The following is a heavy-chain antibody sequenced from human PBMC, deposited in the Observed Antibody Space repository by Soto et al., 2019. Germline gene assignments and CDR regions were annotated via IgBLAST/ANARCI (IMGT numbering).Heavy chain of an antibody. V-gene: IGHV3-23*01. CDR2: LSDSGGHT. J-gene: IGHJ6*02. D-gene: IGHD2-2*01. CDR3: AKDSQSVSVSAARVYGMDV. CDR1: GFTLRSYA. Sequence: GGSLRLSCAGSGFTLRSYAMTWVRQAPGKGLEWVSTLSDSGGHTYYADSVKGRFTISRDNPKNTLYLQMNSLKAEDTAVYYCAKDSQSVSVSAARVYGMDVWGQGTTVTVSS.